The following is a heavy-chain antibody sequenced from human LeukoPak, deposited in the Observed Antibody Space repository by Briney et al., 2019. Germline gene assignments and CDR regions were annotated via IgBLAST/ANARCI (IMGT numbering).Heavy chain of an antibody. V-gene: IGHV1-8*01. CDR1: GYTFTSYD. Sequence: ASVKVSCKASGYTFTSYDINWVRQATGQGLEWMGWMNPNSGNTGYAQKFQGRVTMTTDTSTSTAYMELRSLRSDDTAVYYCARGGGYYDSSGYYEIDYWGQGTLVTVSS. J-gene: IGHJ4*02. CDR3: ARGGGYYDSSGYYEIDY. D-gene: IGHD3-22*01. CDR2: MNPNSGNT.